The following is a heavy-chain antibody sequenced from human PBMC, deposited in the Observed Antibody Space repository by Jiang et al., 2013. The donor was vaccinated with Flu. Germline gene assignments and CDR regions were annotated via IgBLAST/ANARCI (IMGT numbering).Heavy chain of an antibody. Sequence: VRQAPGQRLEWVGKINAGNGNTEYLQKLQGRVTITRDTSASTAYMELTSLRSEDTAVYYCARVSYYVREDTTYALDVWGQGTTVTVSS. V-gene: IGHV1-3*01. J-gene: IGHJ6*02. D-gene: IGHD3-10*02. CDR3: ARVSYYVREDTTYALDV. CDR2: INAGNGNT.